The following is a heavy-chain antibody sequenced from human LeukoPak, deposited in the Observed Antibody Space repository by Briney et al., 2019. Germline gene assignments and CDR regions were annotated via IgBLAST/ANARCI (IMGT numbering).Heavy chain of an antibody. V-gene: IGHV3-7*01. CDR1: GFTFSSYC. CDR3: ARGGYCSGGSCYSYYYGMDV. D-gene: IGHD2-15*01. CDR2: IKQDGSEK. J-gene: IGHJ6*02. Sequence: GGSLRLSCAASGFTFSSYCMSWVRQAPGKGLEWVANIKQDGSEKYYVDSVKGRFTISRDNAKNSLYLQMDSLRAEDTAVYYCARGGYCSGGSCYSYYYGMDVWGQGTTVTVSS.